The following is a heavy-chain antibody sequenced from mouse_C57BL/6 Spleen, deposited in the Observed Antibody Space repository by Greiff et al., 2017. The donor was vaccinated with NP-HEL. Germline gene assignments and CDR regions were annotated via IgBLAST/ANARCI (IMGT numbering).Heavy chain of an antibody. V-gene: IGHV5-9-1*02. Sequence: EVKLVESGDGSVKPGGSLKLSCAASGFTFSSYAMSWVRQTPEKRLEWVAYISSGGDYIYYADTVKGRFTIARDNARNTLYLQMSSLKSEDTAMYYCTRDRDVSIPDYWGQGTTLTVSS. CDR3: TRDRDVSIPDY. J-gene: IGHJ2*01. CDR2: ISSGGDYI. D-gene: IGHD1-1*01. CDR1: GFTFSSYA.